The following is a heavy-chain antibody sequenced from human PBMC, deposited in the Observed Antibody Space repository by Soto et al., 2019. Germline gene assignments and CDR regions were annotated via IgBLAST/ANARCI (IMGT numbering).Heavy chain of an antibody. J-gene: IGHJ4*02. CDR2: INPNNGGT. CDR3: ARGYCSGGSCSEGHDC. CDR1: GYTFTGYY. Sequence: QVQLVQSGAEVKKPGASVKVSCKASGYTFTGYYMHWVRHAPGQGLEWMGWINPNNGGTNYAQKFQGRVTRTRDTSTSTAYREVRRLRSDDTAGYYCARGYCSGGSCSEGHDCWGQGTLVTVSS. V-gene: IGHV1-2*02. D-gene: IGHD2-15*01.